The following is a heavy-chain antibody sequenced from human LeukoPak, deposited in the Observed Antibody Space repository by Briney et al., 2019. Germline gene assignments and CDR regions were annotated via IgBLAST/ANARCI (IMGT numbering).Heavy chain of an antibody. V-gene: IGHV4-39*01. CDR2: IYYSGST. Sequence: SETLSLTCSVSGGSISTYYWGWIRQPPGKGLEWIGSIYYSGSTYYNPSLKSRVTISVDTSKNQFSLKLSSVTAADTAVYYCARHYGGWELPYYYMDVWGKGTTVTVSS. D-gene: IGHD1-26*01. J-gene: IGHJ6*03. CDR3: ARHYGGWELPYYYMDV. CDR1: GGSISTYY.